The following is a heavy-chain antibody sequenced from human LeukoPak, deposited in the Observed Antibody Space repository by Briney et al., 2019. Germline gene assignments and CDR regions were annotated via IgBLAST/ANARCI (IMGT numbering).Heavy chain of an antibody. CDR2: INSDGSST. CDR1: GFTFSSYW. Sequence: PGGSLRLSCAASGFTFSSYWMHWVRQAPGKGLVWVSRINSDGSSTSYGDSMKGRFTVSRDNAKNTLYLQMNSLRAEDTAVYYCARDLGGSSKKELDYWGQGTLVTVSS. V-gene: IGHV3-74*01. CDR3: ARDLGGSSKKELDY. D-gene: IGHD1-26*01. J-gene: IGHJ4*02.